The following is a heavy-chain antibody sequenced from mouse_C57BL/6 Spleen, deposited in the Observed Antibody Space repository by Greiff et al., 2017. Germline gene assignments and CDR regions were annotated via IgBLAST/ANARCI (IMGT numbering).Heavy chain of an antibody. V-gene: IGHV1-5*01. CDR1: GYTFPSYW. CDR2: IYPGNSDT. Sequence: VQLQQSGTVLARPGASVKMSCKTSGYTFPSYWLHWVKQRPGQGLEWIGAIYPGNSDTSYNQKFQGKAKLTAVKSASTAYMELSSLTTEDSAVYYCTRRGYGSSYLCAYWGQGTLVTVSA. CDR3: TRRGYGSSYLCAY. J-gene: IGHJ3*01. D-gene: IGHD1-1*01.